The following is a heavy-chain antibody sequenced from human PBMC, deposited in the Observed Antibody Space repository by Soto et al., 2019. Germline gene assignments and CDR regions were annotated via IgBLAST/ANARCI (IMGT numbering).Heavy chain of an antibody. CDR3: AHLSNYEPRSGVVIIRRWFDP. D-gene: IGHD3-3*01. CDR1: WFSLSTSGVG. CDR2: VYWDDDK. V-gene: IGHV2-5*02. J-gene: IGHJ5*02. Sequence: QITLKESGPTLVKPTQTLTLTCTFSWFSLSTSGVGVGWIRQPPGKALEWLATVYWDDDKRYRPSLKSRLTIPKDTSKNQVVLTMTNMDPVDTATYYCAHLSNYEPRSGVVIIRRWFDPWGQGTLVTVSS.